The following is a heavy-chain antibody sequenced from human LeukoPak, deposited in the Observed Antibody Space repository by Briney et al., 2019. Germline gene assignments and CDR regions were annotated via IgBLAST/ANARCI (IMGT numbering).Heavy chain of an antibody. V-gene: IGHV3-23*01. CDR3: ANSNIVVVPAANN. Sequence: PGGSLRLSCAASGFTFSSYAMSWVRQAPGKGLEWVSAISGSGGSTYYADSVKGRFTISRDNSKNTLYLQMNSLGAEDTAVYYCANSNIVVVPAANNWGQGTLVTVSS. J-gene: IGHJ4*02. CDR1: GFTFSSYA. CDR2: ISGSGGST. D-gene: IGHD2-2*01.